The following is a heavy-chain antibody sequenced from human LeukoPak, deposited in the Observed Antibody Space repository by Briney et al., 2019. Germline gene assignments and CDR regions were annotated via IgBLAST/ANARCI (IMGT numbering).Heavy chain of an antibody. CDR3: ARGRGSSWYYFDY. J-gene: IGHJ4*02. CDR1: GGSISSYY. CDR2: IYTSGST. D-gene: IGHD6-13*01. Sequence: NPSETLSLACTVSGGSISSYYWSWVRQPAGKGLEWIGRIYTSGSTNYNPSLKGRVTMTVDTSKNQFSLNLSSVTATDTAVYYCARGRGSSWYYFDYWGQGTLVTVSS. V-gene: IGHV4-4*07.